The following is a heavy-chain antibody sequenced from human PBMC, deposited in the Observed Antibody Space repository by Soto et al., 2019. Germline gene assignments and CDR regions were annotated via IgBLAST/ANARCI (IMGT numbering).Heavy chain of an antibody. Sequence: GGSLRLSCAASGFTFSSYAMSWVRQAPGKGLEWVSAISGSGGSTYYADSVKGRFTISRDNSKNTLYLQMNSLRAKETAVYSCANLNRANWNDDAFDIWGQGTMVTVSS. CDR3: ANLNRANWNDDAFDI. CDR1: GFTFSSYA. J-gene: IGHJ3*02. V-gene: IGHV3-23*01. D-gene: IGHD1-1*01. CDR2: ISGSGGST.